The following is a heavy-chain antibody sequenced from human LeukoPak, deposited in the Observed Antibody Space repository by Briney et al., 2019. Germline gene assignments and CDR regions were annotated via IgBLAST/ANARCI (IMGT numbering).Heavy chain of an antibody. J-gene: IGHJ4*02. V-gene: IGHV3-23*01. Sequence: GGSLRLSCAGSGFTFSNYAMTWVRQAPGKGLEWVSAISGSAGSTYYADSVKGRFTISRDNSKSTLYLQMNSLRAEDTAVYFCAKDAATVPLRTHDFWGQGTLVTVSS. D-gene: IGHD4-17*01. CDR2: ISGSAGST. CDR1: GFTFSNYA. CDR3: AKDAATVPLRTHDF.